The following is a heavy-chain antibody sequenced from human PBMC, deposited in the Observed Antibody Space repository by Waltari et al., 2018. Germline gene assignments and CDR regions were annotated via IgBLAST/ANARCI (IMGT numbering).Heavy chain of an antibody. Sequence: VWIGTAPGDGRGGIATMSYSGTTYSSPSLKRRVTISRDTSKNQVSRKLGSVTAADTAVYYCATYSGASIGTAAFDVWGQGTKVTVSS. V-gene: IGHV4-39*01. J-gene: IGHJ3*01. CDR3: ATYSGASIGTAAFDV. CDR2: MSYSGTT. D-gene: IGHD1-26*01.